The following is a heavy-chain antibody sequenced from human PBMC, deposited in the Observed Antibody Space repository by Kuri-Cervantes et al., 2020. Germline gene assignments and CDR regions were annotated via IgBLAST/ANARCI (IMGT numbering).Heavy chain of an antibody. CDR2: INSDGSST. Sequence: ETLSLTCAASGFTFSSYWMHWVRQAPGKGLVWVSHINSDGSSTSYADSVKGRFTISRDNSKNTLYLQMNSLRAEDTAVYYCARWHYYDPPRCFDPWGQGTLVTVSS. J-gene: IGHJ5*02. D-gene: IGHD3-22*01. CDR3: ARWHYYDPPRCFDP. CDR1: GFTFSSYW. V-gene: IGHV3-74*01.